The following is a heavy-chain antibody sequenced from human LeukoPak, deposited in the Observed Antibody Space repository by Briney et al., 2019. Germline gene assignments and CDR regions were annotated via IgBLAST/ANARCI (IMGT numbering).Heavy chain of an antibody. CDR2: ISSTSSYT. CDR3: ARGSDTAAGLY. Sequence: GGSLRLSCAASGFTFSDYYMNWIRQAPGKGLEWVSYISSTSSYTNYADSVKGRFTISRDNAKNSLYLQLNSLRAEDTAVYYCARGSDTAAGLYWGQGTLVTVSS. CDR1: GFTFSDYY. V-gene: IGHV3-11*05. D-gene: IGHD6-13*01. J-gene: IGHJ4*02.